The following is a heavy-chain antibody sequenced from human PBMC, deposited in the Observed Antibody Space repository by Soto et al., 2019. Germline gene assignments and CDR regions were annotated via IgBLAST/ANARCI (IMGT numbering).Heavy chain of an antibody. J-gene: IGHJ6*03. D-gene: IGHD2-15*01. CDR1: GYPFTSYG. V-gene: IGHV1-18*01. Sequence: ASVKVSCKASGYPFTSYGISWVRQAPGQGLEWMGWISAYNGNTNYAQKLQGRVTMTTDTSTSTAYMGLRSLRSDDTSFYYCAIYPHASSYSYNYRDVWAKGPRSPSP. CDR3: AIYPHASSYSYNYRDV. CDR2: ISAYNGNT.